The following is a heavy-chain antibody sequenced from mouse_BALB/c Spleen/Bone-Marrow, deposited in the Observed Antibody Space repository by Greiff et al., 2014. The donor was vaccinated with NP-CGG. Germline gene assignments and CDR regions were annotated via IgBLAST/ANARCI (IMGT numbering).Heavy chain of an antibody. V-gene: IGHV5-6-3*01. CDR2: INSNGGST. CDR1: GFTFSSYG. Sequence: EVMLVESGGGLGQPGGSLKLSCAASGFTFSSYGMSWVRQTPDKRLELVATINSNGGSTYYPDSVKGRFTISRDNAKNTLYLQMSSLKSEDTAMYYCARSQAYYGNYFDYWGQGTTLTVSS. J-gene: IGHJ2*01. CDR3: ARSQAYYGNYFDY. D-gene: IGHD2-10*01.